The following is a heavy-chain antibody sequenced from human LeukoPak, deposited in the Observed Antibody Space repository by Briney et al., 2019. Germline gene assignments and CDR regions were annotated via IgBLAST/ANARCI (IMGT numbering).Heavy chain of an antibody. V-gene: IGHV6-1*01. CDR3: ARDAVAGPPYGYYYYMDV. CDR1: GDSVSSNSAA. J-gene: IGHJ6*03. CDR2: TYYRSKWYN. D-gene: IGHD6-19*01. Sequence: SQTLSLTCAISGDSVSSNSAAWNWIRQSPSRGLEWLGRTYYRSKWYNDYAVSVKSRITINPDTSKNQFSLQLNSVTPEDTAVYYCARDAVAGPPYGYYYYMDVWGKGTTVTVSS.